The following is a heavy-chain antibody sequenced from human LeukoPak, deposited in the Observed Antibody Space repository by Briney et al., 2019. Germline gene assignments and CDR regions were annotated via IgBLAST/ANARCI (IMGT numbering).Heavy chain of an antibody. Sequence: GGSLRLSCGASEFAFSDFYMTWIRQAPGNGLEWVSYISSSSSHTNYADSGKGRFTISRDNAKNSLYLQMNSLRAEDTAVYYCARTNLGSGWRFDYWGQGTLVTVSS. D-gene: IGHD6-19*01. CDR1: EFAFSDFY. CDR2: ISSSSSHT. V-gene: IGHV3-11*06. J-gene: IGHJ4*02. CDR3: ARTNLGSGWRFDY.